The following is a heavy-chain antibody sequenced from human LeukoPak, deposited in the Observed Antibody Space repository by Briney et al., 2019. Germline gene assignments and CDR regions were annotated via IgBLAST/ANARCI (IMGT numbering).Heavy chain of an antibody. Sequence: SETLSLTCTVSGDSISSYYWSWIRQPAGKGLEWIGRIYASGSANYNPSLKSRVTMSLDTSKNQFSLNLSSVTAADTAVYYCARKALPGNWFDPWGQGTLVTVSS. CDR3: ARKALPGNWFDP. J-gene: IGHJ5*02. V-gene: IGHV4-4*07. CDR2: IYASGSA. CDR1: GDSISSYY.